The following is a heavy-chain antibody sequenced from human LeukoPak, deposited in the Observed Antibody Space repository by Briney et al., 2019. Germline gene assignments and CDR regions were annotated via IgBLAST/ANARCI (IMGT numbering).Heavy chain of an antibody. J-gene: IGHJ4*02. V-gene: IGHV1-8*01. CDR1: GYTFTSYD. CDR2: MNLNSGNT. Sequence: ASVKVSCKASGYTFTSYDINWVRQATGQGLEWMGWMNLNSGNTGYAQKFQGRVTMTRNTSISTAYMELSSLRSEDTAVYYCARRTVTTRCSDYWGQGTLVTVSS. D-gene: IGHD4-17*01. CDR3: ARRTVTTRCSDY.